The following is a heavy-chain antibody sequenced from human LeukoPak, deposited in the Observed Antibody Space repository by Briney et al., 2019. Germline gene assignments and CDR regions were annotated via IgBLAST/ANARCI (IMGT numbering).Heavy chain of an antibody. J-gene: IGHJ4*02. CDR2: INGDGSST. CDR1: GFTFSSYW. Sequence: GGSLRLSCAASGFTFSSYWMHWVRQAPGKGLVWVSHINGDGSSTSYADSVKGRVTISRDNAKNTLYLQINSLTAEDSAVYYCARDRSYNRDYWGQGTLVTVSS. V-gene: IGHV3-74*01. D-gene: IGHD5-24*01. CDR3: ARDRSYNRDY.